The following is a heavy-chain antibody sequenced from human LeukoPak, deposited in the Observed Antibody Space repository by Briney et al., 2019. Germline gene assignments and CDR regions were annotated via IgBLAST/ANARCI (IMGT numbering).Heavy chain of an antibody. CDR1: GYSITSSSW. V-gene: IGHV4-28*01. J-gene: IGHJ4*02. CDR2: IYHSGTT. D-gene: IGHD3-10*02. CDR3: ARKENVHYYFDY. Sequence: SDTLSLTCAVSGYSITSSSWWGWIRQPPGKGLEWIGYIYHSGTTYYNPSLQSRVTMSVDTSKNQFSLKLSSVTAVDTAVYYCARKENVHYYFDYWGQGTLVTVSS.